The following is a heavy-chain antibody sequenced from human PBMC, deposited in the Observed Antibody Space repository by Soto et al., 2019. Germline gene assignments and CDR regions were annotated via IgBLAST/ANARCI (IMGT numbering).Heavy chain of an antibody. CDR2: IYWDDDK. J-gene: IGHJ6*02. Sequence: QITLKESGPTLVKPTQPLTLTCSFSGFSLSTTGVGVGWIRQPPGKALEWLALIYWDDDKRYKPSLNSRLTINKDTSKNQVVLAMTNMDPVDTATYYCVQSRCGGDCLQSYSSHSYYGLDVWGQGTTVTASS. CDR3: VQSRCGGDCLQSYSSHSYYGLDV. V-gene: IGHV2-5*02. D-gene: IGHD2-21*02. CDR1: GFSLSTTGVG.